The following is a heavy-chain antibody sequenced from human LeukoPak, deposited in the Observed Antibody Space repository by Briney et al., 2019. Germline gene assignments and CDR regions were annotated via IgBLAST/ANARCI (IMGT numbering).Heavy chain of an antibody. V-gene: IGHV4-34*01. D-gene: IGHD3-10*01. CDR3: ARGGEYYGSGSYYNRGWPIEG. Sequence: SETLSLTCAVYGGSFSSYYWSWIRQPPGKGLEWIGEINHSGSTNYTPSLKSRVTISVDTSKNQFSLKLSSVTAADTAVYYCARGGEYYGSGSYYNRGWPIEGWGQGTMVTVSS. CDR1: GGSFSSYY. J-gene: IGHJ4*02. CDR2: INHSGST.